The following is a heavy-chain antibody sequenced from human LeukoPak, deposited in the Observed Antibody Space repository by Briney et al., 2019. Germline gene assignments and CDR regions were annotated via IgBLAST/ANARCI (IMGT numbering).Heavy chain of an antibody. V-gene: IGHV4-38-2*01. CDR2: IYRSGSA. Sequence: SETLSLTCAVSGLSISSSYYWGWVRQPPGKGLEWIGTIYRSGSAYYNPSLKSRVTISVDTSKNQFSLKLSSVTAADTAVYYCARHFINAIFFDYWGQGTLVTVSS. CDR1: GLSISSSYY. J-gene: IGHJ4*02. CDR3: ARHFINAIFFDY. D-gene: IGHD2-8*01.